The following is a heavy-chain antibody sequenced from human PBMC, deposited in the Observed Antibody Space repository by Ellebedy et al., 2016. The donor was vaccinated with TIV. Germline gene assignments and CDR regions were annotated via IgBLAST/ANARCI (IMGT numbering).Heavy chain of an antibody. J-gene: IGHJ4*02. CDR1: GASISSGGYS. CDR3: ARVPYGSGSFYFDS. D-gene: IGHD3-10*01. V-gene: IGHV4-30-2*01. CDR2: IYHSGNT. Sequence: SETLSLXXAVSGASISSGGYSWSWIRQPPGKGLEWIGYIYHSGNTYYNPSLKSRVTMSLDRSKNQFSLQLSYVTAADTAVYYCARVPYGSGSFYFDSWGQGTLVTVSS.